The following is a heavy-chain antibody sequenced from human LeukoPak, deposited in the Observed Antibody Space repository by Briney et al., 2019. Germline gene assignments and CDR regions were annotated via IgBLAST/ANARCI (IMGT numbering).Heavy chain of an antibody. V-gene: IGHV1-69*13. J-gene: IGHJ6*02. Sequence: GASVKVSCKASGGTFSSYAISWVRQAPGQGLEWMGGIIPIFGTANYAQKFQGRVTITADESTSTAYIELSSLRAEDTAVYYCARGRLGDGYNPPYYYYGMDVWGQGTTVTVSS. CDR2: IIPIFGTA. CDR1: GGTFSSYA. CDR3: ARGRLGDGYNPPYYYYGMDV. D-gene: IGHD5-24*01.